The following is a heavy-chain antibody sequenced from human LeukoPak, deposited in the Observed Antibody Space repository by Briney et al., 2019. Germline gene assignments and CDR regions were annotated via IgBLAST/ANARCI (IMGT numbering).Heavy chain of an antibody. CDR1: GFTFSGYA. V-gene: IGHV3-23*01. CDR2: ISGSGSDT. Sequence: GGSLRLSCAASGFTFSGYAMNWVRQAPGKGLQWVSVISGSGSDTYYADSVKGRFTISRDNSKNTLYLQMNSLGAEDTAVYYCARVLRYPSPFDYWGQGTLVTVSS. J-gene: IGHJ4*02. D-gene: IGHD3-9*01. CDR3: ARVLRYPSPFDY.